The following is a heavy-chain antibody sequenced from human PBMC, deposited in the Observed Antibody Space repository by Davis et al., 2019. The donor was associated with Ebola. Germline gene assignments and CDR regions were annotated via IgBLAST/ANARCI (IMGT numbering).Heavy chain of an antibody. CDR3: ARIVVVPAAMRSRDYYYYGMDV. D-gene: IGHD2-2*01. CDR2: IYYNRDT. Sequence: MPSETLSLTCTVSGDSISSGDYYWSWVRQTPGKGLEWIGHIYYNRDTYYNPSLKSRVTISVDTSKNQFSLKLSSVTAADTAVYYCARIVVVPAAMRSRDYYYYGMDVWGQGTTVTVSS. J-gene: IGHJ6*02. V-gene: IGHV4-30-4*01. CDR1: GDSISSGDYY.